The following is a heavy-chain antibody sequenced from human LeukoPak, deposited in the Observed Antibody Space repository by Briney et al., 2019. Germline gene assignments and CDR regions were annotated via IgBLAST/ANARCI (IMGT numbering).Heavy chain of an antibody. CDR2: IYYSRSI. D-gene: IGHD3-22*01. CDR3: ARVGYYDSSGYYGFFDN. V-gene: IGHV4-39*07. J-gene: IGHJ4*02. Sequence: SETLSLTCTVSVGSISSSSYHWGWIRQPPGKGLEWIGSIYYSRSIYYNPSLKSRVTISKDTSKNQISLKLSSVTAADTAVYYCARVGYYDSSGYYGFFDNWGQGTLVTVSS. CDR1: VGSISSSSYH.